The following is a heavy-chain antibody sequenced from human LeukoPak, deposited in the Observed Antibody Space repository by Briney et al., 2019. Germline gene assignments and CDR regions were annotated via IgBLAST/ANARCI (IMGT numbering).Heavy chain of an antibody. CDR3: AREGSSGSYRRYYFDY. J-gene: IGHJ4*02. Sequence: PGGSLRLSCAASGFTFSSYSMNWDRQAPGKGLEWVSSISSSSSYIYYADSVKGRFTISRDNAKNSLYLQMNSLRAEDTAVYYCAREGSSGSYRRYYFDYWGQGTLVTVSS. CDR2: ISSSSSYI. V-gene: IGHV3-21*01. D-gene: IGHD1-26*01. CDR1: GFTFSSYS.